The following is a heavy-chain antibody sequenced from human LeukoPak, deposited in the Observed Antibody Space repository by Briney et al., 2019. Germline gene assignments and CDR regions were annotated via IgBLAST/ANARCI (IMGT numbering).Heavy chain of an antibody. CDR2: IKQDGSEK. D-gene: IGHD3-3*01. CDR3: ARDKGTDFWSGFDD. V-gene: IGHV3-7*03. J-gene: IGHJ4*02. CDR1: GFTFSSYG. Sequence: PGGSLRLSCAASGFTFSSYGMHWVRQAPGKGLEWVANIKQDGSEKYYVDSVKGRFTISRDNAKNSLFLQMNSLRAEDTAVYYCARDKGTDFWSGFDDWGQGILVTVSS.